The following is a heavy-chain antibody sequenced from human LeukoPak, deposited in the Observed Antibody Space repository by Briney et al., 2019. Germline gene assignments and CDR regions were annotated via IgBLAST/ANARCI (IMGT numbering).Heavy chain of an antibody. V-gene: IGHV1-18*01. Sequence: ASVKVSCKASGYTFTSYAINWVRQAPGQGLEWMGWISVYNGNTNYAQKLQGRVSMTTDTSTSTDTSTSTVYMELSSLRSEDTAVYYCARDSYYSSSSLGFDYWGQGTLDTVSS. CDR3: ARDSYYSSSSLGFDY. D-gene: IGHD6-6*01. CDR1: GYTFTSYA. CDR2: ISVYNGNT. J-gene: IGHJ4*02.